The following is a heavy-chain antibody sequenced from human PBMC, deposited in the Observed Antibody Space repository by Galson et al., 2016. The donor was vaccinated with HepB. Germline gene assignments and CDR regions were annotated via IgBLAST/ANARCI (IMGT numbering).Heavy chain of an antibody. CDR2: IGNKTSNYET. D-gene: IGHD1-26*01. J-gene: IGHJ1*01. CDR3: TRLSYYDPPPS. Sequence: SLRLSCATSGFTFSVSAIHWVRQPSGKGLEWVGLIGNKTSNYETSYAASLKGRFTISRDASKNTAYLEMNSLNIEDTAVYYCTRLSYYDPPPSWGQGVLVTVSS. V-gene: IGHV3-73*01. CDR1: GFTFSVSA.